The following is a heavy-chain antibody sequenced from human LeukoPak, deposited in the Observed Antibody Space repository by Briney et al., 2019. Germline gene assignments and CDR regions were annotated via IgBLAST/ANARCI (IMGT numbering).Heavy chain of an antibody. J-gene: IGHJ6*04. V-gene: IGHV3-48*03. Sequence: GSLRLSCAASGFTFSSYEMNWVRQAPGKGLEWVSYISSSGSTIYYADSVKGRSTISRDNAKNSLYLQMNSLRAEDTAVYYCAELGITMIGGVWGKGTTVTISS. CDR3: AELGITMIGGV. D-gene: IGHD3-10*02. CDR2: ISSSGSTI. CDR1: GFTFSSYE.